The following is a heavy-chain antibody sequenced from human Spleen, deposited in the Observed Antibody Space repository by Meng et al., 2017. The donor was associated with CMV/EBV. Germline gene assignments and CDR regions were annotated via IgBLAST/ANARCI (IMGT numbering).Heavy chain of an antibody. CDR2: IYTSGST. CDR3: ARKYRITIFGVDYFDY. Sequence: LEVQGPAPGLCKPSETLSPTCTVSGGSISSSSYYWGWIRQPPGKGLEWIGSIYTSGSTNYNPSLKSRVTMSVDTSKNQFSLKLSSVTAADTAVYYCARKYRITIFGVDYFDYWGQGTLVTVSS. CDR1: GGSISSSSYY. D-gene: IGHD3-3*01. V-gene: IGHV4-39*07. J-gene: IGHJ4*02.